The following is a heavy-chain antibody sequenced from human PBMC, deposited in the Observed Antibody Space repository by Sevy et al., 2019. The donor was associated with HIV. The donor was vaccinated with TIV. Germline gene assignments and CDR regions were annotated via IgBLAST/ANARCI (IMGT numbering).Heavy chain of an antibody. J-gene: IGHJ3*02. CDR3: ARHVNSMYSSGLYQTAFDI. Sequence: SETLSLTCTVSGGSISSSSYYWGWIRQPPGKGLEWIGSIYYSGSTYYNPSLKSRVTISVDTSKNQFSLKLSSVTAAVTAVYYCARHVNSMYSSGLYQTAFDIWGQGTMVTVSS. D-gene: IGHD6-19*01. CDR1: GGSISSSSYY. V-gene: IGHV4-39*01. CDR2: IYYSGST.